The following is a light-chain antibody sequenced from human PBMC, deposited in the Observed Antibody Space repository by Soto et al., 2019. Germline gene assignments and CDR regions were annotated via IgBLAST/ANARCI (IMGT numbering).Light chain of an antibody. CDR1: QSLVHSDGIAY. Sequence: VVMTHYTLSLPVTLGQPASISCRSNQSLVHSDGIAYFSWFQXRQGRSPRRXIYKVSNRDSGVPARFSGSGSGTDLAMKISRVEAEDVGVYYCMQGTLWPITFGQGTRLEI. J-gene: IGKJ5*01. CDR2: KVS. CDR3: MQGTLWPIT. V-gene: IGKV2-30*02.